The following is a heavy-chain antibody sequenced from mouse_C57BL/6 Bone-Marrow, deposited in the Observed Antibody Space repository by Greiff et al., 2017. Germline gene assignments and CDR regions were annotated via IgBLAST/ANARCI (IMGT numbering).Heavy chain of an antibody. CDR2: LYPGDGAT. D-gene: IGHD1-3*01. J-gene: IGHJ4*01. CDR3: ARGIYQWAMDY. CDR1: GYAFSSSW. Sequence: QVQLQQSGPELVKPGASVKISCKASGYAFSSSWMNWVKQRPGKGLEGIGRLYPGDGATNYNGKFKGKATLTADKSSSTAYMQLSSLTSEDSAVYFCARGIYQWAMDYWGQGTSVTVSS. V-gene: IGHV1-82*01.